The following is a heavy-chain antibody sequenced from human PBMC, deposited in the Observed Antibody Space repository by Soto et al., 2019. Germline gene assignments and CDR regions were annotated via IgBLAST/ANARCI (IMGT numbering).Heavy chain of an antibody. CDR3: ARVPSSGYGASGYGD. J-gene: IGHJ4*02. D-gene: IGHD3-22*01. Sequence: GGSLRLSCAASGFTFSSYAMHWVRQAPGKGLEWVAVISYDGSNKYYADSVKGRFTISRDNSKNTLYLQMNSLRAEDTAVYYCARVPSSGYGASGYGDWGQGTLVTVSS. CDR2: ISYDGSNK. V-gene: IGHV3-30-3*01. CDR1: GFTFSSYA.